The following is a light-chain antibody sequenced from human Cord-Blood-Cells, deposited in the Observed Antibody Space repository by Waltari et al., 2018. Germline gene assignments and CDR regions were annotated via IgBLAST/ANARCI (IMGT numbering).Light chain of an antibody. V-gene: IGKV3-11*01. Sequence: EIVLTQSPATLSLSPRARATLSCRASQSVSSYLAWYQQKPGQSPRRLIYEASHRATGIPARFSGSGYGTDFALTISSLEPEDFAVYYCQQRSNWPPTFGQGTKVEIK. CDR2: EAS. J-gene: IGKJ1*01. CDR3: QQRSNWPPT. CDR1: QSVSSY.